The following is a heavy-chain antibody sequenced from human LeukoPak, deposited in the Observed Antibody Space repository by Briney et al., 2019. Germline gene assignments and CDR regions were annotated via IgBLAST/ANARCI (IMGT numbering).Heavy chain of an antibody. V-gene: IGHV3-48*02. Sequence: VGSLRLSCAASGFTFTSTSMNWVRQAPGKGLEWISYISSGSRTVHYADSVKGRFTISRDNAKNSLYLQMNSLRDEDTAVYYCARARDGSYDYWGQGTLVTVSS. CDR3: ARARDGSYDY. J-gene: IGHJ4*02. CDR2: ISSGSRTV. CDR1: GFTFTSTS. D-gene: IGHD1-26*01.